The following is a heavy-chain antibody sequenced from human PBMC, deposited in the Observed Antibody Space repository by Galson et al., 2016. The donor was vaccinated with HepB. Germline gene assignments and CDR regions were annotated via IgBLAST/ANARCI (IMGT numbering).Heavy chain of an antibody. CDR3: ARTHTGGDCPDA. D-gene: IGHD2-21*02. CDR2: IYGTGDA. J-gene: IGHJ5*02. CDR1: GFTLSNYA. Sequence: SLRLSCAASGFTLSNYAMTWVRQAPGQGLEWVAGIYGTGDAFYGYPVKGRFTVSRDNSENTRYLQMHSLGADDAAVYYCARTHTGGDCPDAWGQGTLVTVSS. V-gene: IGHV3-23*01.